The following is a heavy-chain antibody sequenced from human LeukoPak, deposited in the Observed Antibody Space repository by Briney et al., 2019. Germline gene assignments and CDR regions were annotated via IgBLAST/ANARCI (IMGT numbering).Heavy chain of an antibody. CDR3: ARHRNTVVTD. CDR2: IYYSGST. D-gene: IGHD4-23*01. CDR1: GGSISSYY. V-gene: IGHV4-59*08. Sequence: PETLSLTCTVSGGSISSYYWSWIRQPPGKGLEWIGYIYYSGSTNYNPSLKSRVTISVDTSKNQFSLKLSSVTAADTAVYYCARHRNTVVTDWGQGTLVTVSS. J-gene: IGHJ4*02.